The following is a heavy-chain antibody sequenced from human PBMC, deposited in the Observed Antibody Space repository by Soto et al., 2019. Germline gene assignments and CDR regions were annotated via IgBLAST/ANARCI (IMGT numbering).Heavy chain of an antibody. V-gene: IGHV4-34*01. Sequence: PSETLSLTCAVYGGSFSGYYWSWIRQPPGKGLEWIGEINHSGSTNYNPSLKSRVTISVDTSKNQFSLKLSSVTAADTAVYYCARDGAPRYYDSSGYPEVXFDYWGQGTLVTVSS. CDR2: INHSGST. D-gene: IGHD3-22*01. J-gene: IGHJ4*02. CDR3: ARDGAPRYYDSSGYPEVXFDY. CDR1: GGSFSGYY.